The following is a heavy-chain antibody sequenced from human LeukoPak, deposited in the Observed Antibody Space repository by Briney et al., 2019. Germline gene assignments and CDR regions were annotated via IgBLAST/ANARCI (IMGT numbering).Heavy chain of an antibody. D-gene: IGHD6-13*01. Sequence: SETLSLTCTVSGYSISSGYYWGWIRQPPGKGLEWIGSIYHSGSTYYNPSLKSRVTISVDTSKNQFSLKLSSVTAADTAVYYCANIAAARDGNDYWGQGTLVTVSS. V-gene: IGHV4-38-2*02. CDR1: GYSISSGYY. J-gene: IGHJ4*02. CDR2: IYHSGST. CDR3: ANIAAARDGNDY.